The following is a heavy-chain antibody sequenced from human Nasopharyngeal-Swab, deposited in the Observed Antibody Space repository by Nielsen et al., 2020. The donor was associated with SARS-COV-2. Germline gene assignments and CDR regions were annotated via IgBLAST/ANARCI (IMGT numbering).Heavy chain of an antibody. D-gene: IGHD1-26*01. CDR3: ARDNSRGGSYAGVYYFDY. Sequence: GESLKISCAASGFTFSSYEMNWVRQAPGKGLEWVSYISSSGSTIYYADSVKGRFTISRDNAKNSLYLQMNSLRAEDTAVYYCARDNSRGGSYAGVYYFDYWGQGTLVTVSS. J-gene: IGHJ4*02. CDR2: ISSSGSTI. V-gene: IGHV3-48*03. CDR1: GFTFSSYE.